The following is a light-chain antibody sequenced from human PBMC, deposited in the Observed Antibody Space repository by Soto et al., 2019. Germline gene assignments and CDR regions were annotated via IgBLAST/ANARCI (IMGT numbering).Light chain of an antibody. J-gene: IGKJ2*01. CDR3: QQLNSYPYP. CDR1: QCISID. V-gene: IGKV1-9*01. CDR2: AAS. Sequence: DIQWTQSPSCRSASVGDRVTITCRARQCISIDLAWYQQKPWKAPKLLIYAASTLQSGVPSRFSGSGSGTEFPLTISRLQPEDVATLYCQQLNSYPYPLGQGTKLEIK.